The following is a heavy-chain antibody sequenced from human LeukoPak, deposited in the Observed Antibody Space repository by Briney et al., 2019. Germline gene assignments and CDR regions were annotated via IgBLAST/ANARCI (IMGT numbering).Heavy chain of an antibody. J-gene: IGHJ6*02. CDR3: ARERLVAARYYYYGMDV. V-gene: IGHV1-69*04. D-gene: IGHD2-15*01. CDR1: GGTFSSYA. Sequence: SVKVSCKASGGTFSSYAISWGRKAHGQGLEWMGRIIPILGIANYAQKFQGRVTITADKSTSTAYMELSSLRSEDTAVYYCARERLVAARYYYYGMDVWGQGTTVTVSS. CDR2: IIPILGIA.